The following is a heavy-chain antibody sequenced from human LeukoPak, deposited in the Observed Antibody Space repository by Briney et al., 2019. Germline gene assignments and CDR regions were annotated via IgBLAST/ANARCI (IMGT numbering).Heavy chain of an antibody. Sequence: SETLSLTCTVSGGSISSYYWSWIRQPAGKGLEWIGRIYISGSTNYNPSLKSRVTMSVDTSKNQFSLKLSSVTAADTAVYYCAREYGSGSYYGYYYYMDVWGKGTTVTVSS. CDR1: GGSISSYY. J-gene: IGHJ6*03. D-gene: IGHD3-10*01. CDR2: IYISGST. CDR3: AREYGSGSYYGYYYYMDV. V-gene: IGHV4-4*07.